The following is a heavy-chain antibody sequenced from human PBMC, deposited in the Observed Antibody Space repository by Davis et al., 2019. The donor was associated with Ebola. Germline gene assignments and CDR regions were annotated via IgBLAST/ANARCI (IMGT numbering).Heavy chain of an antibody. CDR1: GGSFSGYY. J-gene: IGHJ4*02. CDR2: IYYSGST. V-gene: IGHV4-34*01. CDR3: AREHLSSGYYYFDY. Sequence: SETLSLTCAVYGGSFSGYYWSWIRQPPGKGLEWIGEIYYSGSTYYNPSLKSRVTISVDTSKNQVSLKLSSVTAADTAVYYCAREHLSSGYYYFDYWGQGTLVTVSS. D-gene: IGHD3-22*01.